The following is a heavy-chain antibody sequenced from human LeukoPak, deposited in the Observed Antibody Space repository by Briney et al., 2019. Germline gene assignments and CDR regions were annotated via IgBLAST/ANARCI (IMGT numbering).Heavy chain of an antibody. CDR2: ISTSGGNT. D-gene: IGHD1-1*01. CDR3: ATTKQVRRYFDY. V-gene: IGHV3-23*01. J-gene: IGHJ4*02. Sequence: GGSLRLSCAGSGFTFSSNALSWVRQAPGKGLEWVSAISTSGGNTYYADSVRGRFTISRDNSKNTLYLQMNTLRAEGTAVYYCATTKQVRRYFDYWGQGTLVTVSS. CDR1: GFTFSSNA.